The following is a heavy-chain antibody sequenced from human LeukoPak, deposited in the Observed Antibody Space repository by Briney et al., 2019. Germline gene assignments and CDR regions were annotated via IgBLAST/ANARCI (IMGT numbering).Heavy chain of an antibody. J-gene: IGHJ3*02. CDR2: INHSGST. CDR3: ASTIVVVPADMSEKYAVPFDI. D-gene: IGHD2-2*01. CDR1: GGSFSGYY. Sequence: YPSETLSLTCAVYGGSFSGYYWSWIRQPPGKGLEGIGEINHSGSTNYNPSLKSRVTISVDTSKDQFYLKLSSVTAADTAVYYCASTIVVVPADMSEKYAVPFDIWGQGTMVTVSS. V-gene: IGHV4-34*01.